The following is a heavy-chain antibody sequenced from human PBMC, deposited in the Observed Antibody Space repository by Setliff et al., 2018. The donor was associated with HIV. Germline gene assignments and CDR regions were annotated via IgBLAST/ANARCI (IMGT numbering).Heavy chain of an antibody. Sequence: ASVKVSCKASGYRFTTYNIHWVRQGPGQGLEWMGMINTSGGTNYAQKFQGRVTMTRDKSISTAYLQWSSLKASDTAMYYCARHGYCSGTSCSEYYYYYGMDVWGQGTTVTVS. CDR2: INTSGGT. D-gene: IGHD2-2*03. V-gene: IGHV1-2*02. CDR3: ARHGYCSGTSCSEYYYYYGMDV. CDR1: GYRFTTYN. J-gene: IGHJ6*02.